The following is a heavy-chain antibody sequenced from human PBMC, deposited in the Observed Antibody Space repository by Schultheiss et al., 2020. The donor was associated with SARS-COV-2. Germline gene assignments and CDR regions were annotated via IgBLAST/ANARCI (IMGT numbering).Heavy chain of an antibody. CDR3: ARQPGDY. Sequence: SETLSLTFTVSGGSVSSYYWSWIRQPPGKGLEWIGYIYYSGSTNYNPSLKSRVTISVDTSKNQFSLKLSSVTAADTAVYYCARQPGDYWGQGTLVTVSS. CDR2: IYYSGST. CDR1: GGSVSSYY. V-gene: IGHV4-59*02. J-gene: IGHJ4*02.